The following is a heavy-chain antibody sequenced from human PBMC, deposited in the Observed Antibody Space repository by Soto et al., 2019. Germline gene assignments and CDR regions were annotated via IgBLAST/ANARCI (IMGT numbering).Heavy chain of an antibody. CDR2: IYYSGST. Sequence: SETLSLTCTVSGGSISSYYWSWIRQPPGKGLEWIGYIYYSGSTNYNPSLKSRVTISVDTSKNQFSLKLSSVTAADTAVYYCAVAGAVSGTSHNYYYYYMDVWRKGTTVTVYS. J-gene: IGHJ6*03. CDR1: GGSISSYY. V-gene: IGHV4-59*01. D-gene: IGHD6-19*01. CDR3: AVAGAVSGTSHNYYYYYMDV.